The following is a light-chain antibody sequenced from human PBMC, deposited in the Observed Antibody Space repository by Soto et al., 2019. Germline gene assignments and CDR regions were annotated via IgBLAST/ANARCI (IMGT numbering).Light chain of an antibody. CDR3: QQYNSAPLT. CDR2: DAS. Sequence: DIQMTQSPSTLSASVGDRLTITCRASQTISNWLAWYQQKPGKAPKLLIYDASSLESGVPSRFSGSGSGTDFTLTISGLQTDDFATYYCQQYNSAPLTFGGGTKVDIK. V-gene: IGKV1-5*01. CDR1: QTISNW. J-gene: IGKJ4*01.